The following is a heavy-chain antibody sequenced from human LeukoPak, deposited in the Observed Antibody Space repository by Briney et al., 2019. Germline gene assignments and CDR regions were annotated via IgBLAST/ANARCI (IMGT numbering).Heavy chain of an antibody. V-gene: IGHV5-51*01. CDR1: GYSFTSYW. CDR3: ASWRYYDFWSGYYTGDAFDI. CDR2: IYPGDSDT. Sequence: GESLKISCKGSGYSFTSYWIGWVRQMPGKGLEWMGIIYPGDSDTRHSPSFQGQVTISADKSISTAYLQWSSLKASDTAMYYCASWRYYDFWSGYYTGDAFDIWGQGTMVTVSS. J-gene: IGHJ3*02. D-gene: IGHD3-3*01.